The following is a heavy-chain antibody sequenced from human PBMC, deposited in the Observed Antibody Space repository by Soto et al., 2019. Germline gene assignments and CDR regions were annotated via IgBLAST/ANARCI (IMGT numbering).Heavy chain of an antibody. CDR2: LNWDGYSI. D-gene: IGHD3-3*01. CDR3: ARSWSGSNSGRLDV. V-gene: IGHV3-9*01. J-gene: IGHJ6*02. CDR1: GFNFDDHV. Sequence: EVKLVESGGGLVHPGRSMRLSCVASGFNFDDHVMHWVRQVPWKGLERVGHLNWDGYSIGYGCSVRGRFTMSRDNAKNTLYLQMKSLRREDTALYYCARSWSGSNSGRLDVWGQGMTVNVSS.